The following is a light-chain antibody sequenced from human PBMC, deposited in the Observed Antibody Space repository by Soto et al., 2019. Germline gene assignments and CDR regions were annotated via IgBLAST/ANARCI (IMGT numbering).Light chain of an antibody. Sequence: QSALTQPRSVSGSPGQSVTISCTGTSSDVGAYNHVSWYQQHPGKAPKLMIYDVSKRPSGVPDRFSGSKSGNTASLTISGLQAEDEADYYCCSHAGSSVVFGTGTKFTVL. CDR3: CSHAGSSVV. CDR2: DVS. J-gene: IGLJ1*01. V-gene: IGLV2-11*01. CDR1: SSDVGAYNH.